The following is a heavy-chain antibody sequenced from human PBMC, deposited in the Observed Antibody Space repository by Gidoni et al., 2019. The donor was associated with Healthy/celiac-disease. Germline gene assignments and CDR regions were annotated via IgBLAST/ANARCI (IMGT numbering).Heavy chain of an antibody. V-gene: IGHV3-23*01. CDR3: AKEVIAAAGYYFDY. CDR2: GGSGGST. D-gene: IGHD6-13*01. Sequence: GGSGGSTYYADSVKGGFTISRDNSKNTLYLQMNSLRAEDTAVYYCAKEVIAAAGYYFDYWGQGTLVTVSS. J-gene: IGHJ4*02.